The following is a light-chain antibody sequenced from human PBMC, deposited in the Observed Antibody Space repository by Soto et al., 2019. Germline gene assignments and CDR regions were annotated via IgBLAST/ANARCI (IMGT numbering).Light chain of an antibody. CDR1: QSLSSY. Sequence: EIVLTQSPATVSLSPGERATLSCWASQSLSSYLAWYQQKPGQAPRLLIYDASTRATGIPARFSGSGSGTDFTLTISSLEPEDSAVYYCQQHLGVHTFGQGTKVDIK. V-gene: IGKV3-11*01. CDR3: QQHLGVHT. CDR2: DAS. J-gene: IGKJ1*01.